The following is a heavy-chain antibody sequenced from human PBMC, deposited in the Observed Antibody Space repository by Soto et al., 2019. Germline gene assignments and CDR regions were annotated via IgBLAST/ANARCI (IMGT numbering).Heavy chain of an antibody. Sequence: QVQLVQSGAEVKKPGSSVKVSCKASGGTFSSYAISWVRQAPGQGLEWMGGIIPIFGTANYAQKFQGRVTITADESTSNAYMELSSLRSEDTAVYYCGIALLEWRTESGYYGMDVWGQGTTVTVSS. CDR1: GGTFSSYA. D-gene: IGHD3-3*02. CDR3: GIALLEWRTESGYYGMDV. CDR2: IIPIFGTA. V-gene: IGHV1-69*01. J-gene: IGHJ6*02.